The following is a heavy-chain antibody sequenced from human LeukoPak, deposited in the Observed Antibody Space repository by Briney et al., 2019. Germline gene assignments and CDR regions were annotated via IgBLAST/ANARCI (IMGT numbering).Heavy chain of an antibody. J-gene: IGHJ4*02. CDR3: ARVSDILDGFDY. CDR2: INPNSGGT. CDR1: GYTFSSYY. D-gene: IGHD3-9*01. Sequence: ASVKVSCKASGYTFSSYYMHWVRQAPGQGLEWMGWINPNSGGTNYAQKFQGRVTMTRDTSVSTAYMELSRLRSDDTAVYYCARVSDILDGFDYWGQGTLVTVSS. V-gene: IGHV1-2*02.